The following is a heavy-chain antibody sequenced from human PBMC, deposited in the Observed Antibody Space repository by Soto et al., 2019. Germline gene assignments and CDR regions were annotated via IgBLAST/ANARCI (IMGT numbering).Heavy chain of an antibody. D-gene: IGHD1-20*01. Sequence: QVQLVQSGAEVKKPGASVKVSCKASGYTFTNYAIHWVRQAPGQRPEWMGWINTGVGKATYSQNFQGRITITKDTSSTTAFMEVRSLRFEETAVYYCARFITGNAGDYWGQGTLVTVSS. CDR2: INTGVGKA. CDR1: GYTFTNYA. J-gene: IGHJ4*02. V-gene: IGHV1-3*04. CDR3: ARFITGNAGDY.